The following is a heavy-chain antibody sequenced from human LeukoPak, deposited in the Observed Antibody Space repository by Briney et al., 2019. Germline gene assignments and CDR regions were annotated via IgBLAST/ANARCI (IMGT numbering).Heavy chain of an antibody. Sequence: GGSLRLSCTASGFIVTNNYINWVRQAPGKGLEWVSLVYSGGSTYYADSVKGRFTISRDNSKNMVYLQMNSLRAEDTAMYYCARDPPAVLIDTYGWGQGTPVTVSS. D-gene: IGHD2-8*01. V-gene: IGHV3-66*01. CDR1: GFIVTNNY. CDR3: ARDPPAVLIDTYG. J-gene: IGHJ4*02. CDR2: VYSGGST.